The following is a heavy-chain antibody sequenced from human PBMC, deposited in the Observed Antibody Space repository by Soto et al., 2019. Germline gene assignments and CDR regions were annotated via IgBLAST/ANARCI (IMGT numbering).Heavy chain of an antibody. D-gene: IGHD1-1*01. J-gene: IGHJ5*02. CDR1: GYTFTGYY. Sequence: ASVKVSCKTSGYTFTGYYIHWVRQAPGQGLEWMGWINPNSGGTKYAQKFQGRVTLTRDTSISTAYMELSRVQSDDTAVYYSATDDAETGTGFDTLGQGTLVTVSS. CDR2: INPNSGGT. V-gene: IGHV1-2*02. CDR3: ATDDAETGTGFDT.